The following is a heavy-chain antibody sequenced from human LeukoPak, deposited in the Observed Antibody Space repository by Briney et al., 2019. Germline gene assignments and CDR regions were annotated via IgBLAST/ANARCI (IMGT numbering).Heavy chain of an antibody. V-gene: IGHV3-30*02. CDR1: GFTFRTYG. D-gene: IGHD3-10*01. CDR2: MRYDGSNE. J-gene: IGHJ4*02. Sequence: GGSLRLSCAASGFTFRTYGMHWVRQAPGKGLEWVAFMRYDGSNEYYADSVKGRFTISRDNSKNTLYLQMNSLSAEDTAVYYCAKDYYGSGGLFDYWGQGTLVTVSS. CDR3: AKDYYGSGGLFDY.